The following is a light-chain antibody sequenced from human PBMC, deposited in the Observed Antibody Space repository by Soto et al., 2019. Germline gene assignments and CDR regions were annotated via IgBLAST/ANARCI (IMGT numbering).Light chain of an antibody. Sequence: DIQMTQSPSSLSASVGDRVTITCQASHDIRKYLNWYQQKPGKAPKLLIYDASTMETGVPSRFTGSGSETDFTLTISSLQPEDIATYYCQQYEIFPITFGQGTRLES. J-gene: IGKJ5*01. CDR3: QQYEIFPIT. CDR1: HDIRKY. V-gene: IGKV1-33*01. CDR2: DAS.